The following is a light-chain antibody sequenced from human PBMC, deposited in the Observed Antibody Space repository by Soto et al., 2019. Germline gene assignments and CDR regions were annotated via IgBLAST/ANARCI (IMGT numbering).Light chain of an antibody. CDR2: GAS. CDR1: QSVSSN. V-gene: IGKV3-15*01. CDR3: QQYNTWPPIT. J-gene: IGKJ5*01. Sequence: EIVMTQSPATLPVSPGERATLSCRASQSVSSNLAWYQQKPGQAPRLLIFGASTRATGIPARFSGSGSGTAFTLTISSMKSEDFAVYYCQQYNTWPPITFGPGTRLDIK.